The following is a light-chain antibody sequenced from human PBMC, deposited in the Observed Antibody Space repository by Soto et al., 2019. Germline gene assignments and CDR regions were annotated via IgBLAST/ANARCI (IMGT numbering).Light chain of an antibody. V-gene: IGLV1-40*01. CDR3: QSYDTSLRGVI. J-gene: IGLJ2*01. Sequence: QSVLAQPPSVSGAPGQRATISCTGNKSNIATGYDVHWYQQLPGAAPKLLIYGNTNRPSGVPDRFSGSKSGASASLAITGLQAEDEADYYCQSYDTSLRGVIFGGGTKLTVL. CDR1: KSNIATGYD. CDR2: GNT.